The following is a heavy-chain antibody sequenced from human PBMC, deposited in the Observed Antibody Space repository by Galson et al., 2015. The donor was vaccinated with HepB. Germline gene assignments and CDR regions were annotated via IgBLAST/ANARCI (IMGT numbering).Heavy chain of an antibody. CDR1: GFNFRFHA. CDR2: ISGNGNSI. J-gene: IGHJ4*02. Sequence: SLRLSCAASGFNFRFHAMSWVRQTPEKGLEWLSYISGNGNSIYYADSVRGRFTISRDNGKNSAFLQMNSLRDEDTALYYCARDPGGVFPFDYWGQGTLVTVSS. D-gene: IGHD3-16*01. V-gene: IGHV3-48*02. CDR3: ARDPGGVFPFDY.